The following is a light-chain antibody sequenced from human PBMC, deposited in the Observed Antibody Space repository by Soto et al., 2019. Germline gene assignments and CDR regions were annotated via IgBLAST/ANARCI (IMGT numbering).Light chain of an antibody. CDR1: SGHSSYA. J-gene: IGLJ3*02. CDR3: QTWDTGIVV. Sequence: QPVLTQSPSASASLGASVKLTCTLSSGHSSYAIAWHQQQPEKGPRYLMNFNSDGSQIKGDGIPARFSASSSGAERYLTISSVQSEDEADYYCQTWDTGIVVFGGGTKLTVL. CDR2: FNSDGSQ. V-gene: IGLV4-69*01.